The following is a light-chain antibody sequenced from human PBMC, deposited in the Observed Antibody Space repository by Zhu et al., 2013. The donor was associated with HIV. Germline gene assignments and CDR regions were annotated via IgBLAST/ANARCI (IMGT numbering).Light chain of an antibody. CDR1: QSVSSSY. CDR3: QQYGASPFT. V-gene: IGKV3-20*01. J-gene: IGKJ3*01. CDR2: GAS. Sequence: EIVLTQSPGTLSLSPGERATLSCRASQSVSSSYLAWYQQKAGRAPRLVIYGASSRVTGIPDRFSGRGSGTDFTLTITRLEPDDFAVYFCQQYGASPFTFGPGTRVDF.